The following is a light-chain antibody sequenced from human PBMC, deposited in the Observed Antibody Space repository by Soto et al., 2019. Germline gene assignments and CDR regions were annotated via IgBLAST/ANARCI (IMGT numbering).Light chain of an antibody. Sequence: QSALTQPASVSWSPGQSITISCTGTSSDVGGYDYVSWYQQHPGKAPTLLIYDVINRPSGVSFRFSGSKSGNTASLTISGLQAEDEAEYYCSSYTRSSISVFGTGTKLTVL. CDR1: SSDVGGYDY. CDR2: DVI. CDR3: SSYTRSSISV. J-gene: IGLJ1*01. V-gene: IGLV2-14*01.